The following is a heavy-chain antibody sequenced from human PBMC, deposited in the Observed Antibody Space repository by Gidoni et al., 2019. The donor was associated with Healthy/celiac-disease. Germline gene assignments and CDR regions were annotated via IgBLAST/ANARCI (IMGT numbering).Heavy chain of an antibody. Sequence: LEWVSYISSSSSYTNDAASVKGRFTISRDNAKNSLYLQMNSLRAEDTAVYYCARDHGRGYSGYDFNYYNYYYYGMDVWGQGTTVTVSS. V-gene: IGHV3-11*05. J-gene: IGHJ6*02. CDR3: ARDHGRGYSGYDFNYYNYYYYGMDV. D-gene: IGHD5-12*01. CDR2: ISSSSSYT.